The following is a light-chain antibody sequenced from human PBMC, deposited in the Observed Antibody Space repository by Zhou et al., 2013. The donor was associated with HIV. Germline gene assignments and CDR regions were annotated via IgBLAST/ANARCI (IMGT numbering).Light chain of an antibody. CDR3: QQLNSYPRT. CDR1: QGISSY. Sequence: DTQLTQSPSFLSASVGDRVTITCRASQGISSYLAWYQQKPGKAPKVLIYAASTLQSGVPSRFSGSGSGTEFTLTISSLQPEDFATYYCQQLNSYPRTFGQGSKVEIK. J-gene: IGKJ1*01. V-gene: IGKV1-9*01. CDR2: AAS.